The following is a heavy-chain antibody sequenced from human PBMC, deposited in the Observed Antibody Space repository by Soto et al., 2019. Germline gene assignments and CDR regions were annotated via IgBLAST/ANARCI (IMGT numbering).Heavy chain of an antibody. CDR1: GGTFSSYA. D-gene: IGHD3-3*01. J-gene: IGHJ6*01. Sequence: ASVKVSCKASGGTFSSYAISWVRQAPGQGLEWMGGIIPIFGTANYAQKFQGRVTITADKSTSTAYMELSSLRSEDTAVYYCARDTICGVVPSTHGMDVWGRGTTVTVSS. V-gene: IGHV1-69*06. CDR3: ARDTICGVVPSTHGMDV. CDR2: IIPIFGTA.